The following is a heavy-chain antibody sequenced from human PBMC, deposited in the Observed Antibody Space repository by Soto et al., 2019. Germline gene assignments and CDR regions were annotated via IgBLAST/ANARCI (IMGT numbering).Heavy chain of an antibody. Sequence: VKVSCKASGYTFTSYGISWVRQAPGQGLEWMGWISAYNGNTNYAQKLQGRVTMTTDTSTSTAYMELRSLRSDDTAVYYCARDGYCSSTSCPNKYYYYGMDVWGQGTTVTVSS. J-gene: IGHJ6*02. CDR1: GYTFTSYG. CDR2: ISAYNGNT. V-gene: IGHV1-18*01. D-gene: IGHD2-2*03. CDR3: ARDGYCSSTSCPNKYYYYGMDV.